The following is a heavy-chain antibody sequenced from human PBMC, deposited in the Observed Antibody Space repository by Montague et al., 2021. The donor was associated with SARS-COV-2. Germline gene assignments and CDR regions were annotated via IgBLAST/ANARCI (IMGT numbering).Heavy chain of an antibody. D-gene: IGHD5-18*01. J-gene: IGHJ5*02. Sequence: SETLSLTCTVSGGSISSSSYYWGWIRQPPGKGLEWIGNIYYSGSTYYNPSLKSRVTISVDTSKNQFSLKLSSVTAADTAVYYCARVRIQIWLGRWFDPWGQGTLVTVSA. CDR1: GGSISSSSYY. CDR2: IYYSGST. V-gene: IGHV4-39*01. CDR3: ARVRIQIWLGRWFDP.